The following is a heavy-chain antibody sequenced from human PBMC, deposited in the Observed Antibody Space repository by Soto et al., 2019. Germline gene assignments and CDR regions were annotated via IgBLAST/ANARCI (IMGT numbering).Heavy chain of an antibody. CDR3: ARDQIVATIDGYYYGMDV. J-gene: IGHJ6*02. V-gene: IGHV4-31*03. Sequence: SETLSLTCTVSGGSISSGGYYWSWIRQHPGKGLEWIGYIYYSGSTYYNPSLKSRVTISVDTSKNQSSLKLSSVTAADTAVYYCARDQIVATIDGYYYGMDVWGQGTTVTVSS. CDR2: IYYSGST. CDR1: GGSISSGGYY. D-gene: IGHD5-12*01.